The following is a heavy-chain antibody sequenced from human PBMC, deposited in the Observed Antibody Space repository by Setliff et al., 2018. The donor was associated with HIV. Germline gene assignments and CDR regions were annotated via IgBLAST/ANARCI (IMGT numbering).Heavy chain of an antibody. CDR3: ARALFDYVWGTYRRRPVCFDL. CDR2: ISHSGNT. V-gene: IGHV4-34*01. CDR1: DGDLSGDS. J-gene: IGHJ3*01. D-gene: IGHD3-16*02. Sequence: SETLSLTCGVADGDLSGDSWSWIRQPPGKGLQWIGEISHSGNTTYNPSLSSPVTITLDTSRNQLSLKLNSVTAADTAVYYCARALFDYVWGTYRRRPVCFDLWGQGTVVTVSS.